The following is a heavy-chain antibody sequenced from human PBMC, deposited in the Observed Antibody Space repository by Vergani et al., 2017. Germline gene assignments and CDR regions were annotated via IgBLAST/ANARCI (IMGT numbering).Heavy chain of an antibody. CDR2: IYPGDSDT. V-gene: IGHV5-51*01. CDR1: GYSFTSYW. Sequence: EVQLVQSGAEVKKPGESLKISCTGSGYSFTSYWIGWVRQMPGKGLEWMGIIYPGDSDTRYSPSFQGQVTISADKSISTAYLQWSSLKASDTAMYYCARSGWQLWLRGDAFDIWGQGTMVTVSS. D-gene: IGHD5-18*01. J-gene: IGHJ3*02. CDR3: ARSGWQLWLRGDAFDI.